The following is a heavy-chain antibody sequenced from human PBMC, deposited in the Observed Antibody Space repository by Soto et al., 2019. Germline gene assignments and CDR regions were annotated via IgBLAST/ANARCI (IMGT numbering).Heavy chain of an antibody. Sequence: SETLSLTCTVSGGSISSGGYYWSWIRQHPGKGLEWIGYIYYSGSTYYNPSLKSRVTISVDTSKNQFSLKLSSVTAADTAVYYCAIQTTVTAIDYWGQGTLVTVSS. CDR3: AIQTTVTAIDY. J-gene: IGHJ4*02. D-gene: IGHD4-17*01. V-gene: IGHV4-31*03. CDR1: GGSISSGGYY. CDR2: IYYSGST.